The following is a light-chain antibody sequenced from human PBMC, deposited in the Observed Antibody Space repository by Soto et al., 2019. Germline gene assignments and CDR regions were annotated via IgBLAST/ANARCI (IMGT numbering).Light chain of an antibody. J-gene: IGKJ3*01. Sequence: DIQMTQSPSSLSASVGDRVTITCRASQSISTFLNWYQQKPGKAPKLLISVASILHSGVLSRFSGSGSGTDFTLTISNLQPEDFATYYCQHTYRTFGPGTKVDIK. CDR1: QSISTF. CDR3: QHTYRT. CDR2: VAS. V-gene: IGKV1-39*01.